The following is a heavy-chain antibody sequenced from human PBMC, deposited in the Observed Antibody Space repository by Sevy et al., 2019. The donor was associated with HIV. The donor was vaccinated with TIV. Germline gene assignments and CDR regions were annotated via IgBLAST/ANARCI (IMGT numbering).Heavy chain of an antibody. J-gene: IGHJ3*02. Sequence: ASVKVSCKASGYTFTSYYMHWVRQAPGQGLEWMGIINPSGGSTSYAQKFQGRVTMTRDTSTSTVYMELSSLRSEDTAVYYCARGPKDYGDFTGAFDIWGQGTMVTVSS. CDR3: ARGPKDYGDFTGAFDI. D-gene: IGHD4-17*01. CDR1: GYTFTSYY. CDR2: INPSGGST. V-gene: IGHV1-46*03.